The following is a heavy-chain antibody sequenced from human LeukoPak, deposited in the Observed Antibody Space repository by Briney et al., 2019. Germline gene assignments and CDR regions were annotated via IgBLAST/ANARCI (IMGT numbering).Heavy chain of an antibody. Sequence: PGGSLRLSCAASGFTFSSYAMHWVRQAPGKGLEWVAVISYDGSNKYYADSVKGRFTISRDNSKNTLYLQMNSLRAEDTAVYYCARGNYGDYDPYYFDYWGQGTLVTVSS. V-gene: IGHV3-30-3*01. D-gene: IGHD4-17*01. CDR3: ARGNYGDYDPYYFDY. J-gene: IGHJ4*02. CDR2: ISYDGSNK. CDR1: GFTFSSYA.